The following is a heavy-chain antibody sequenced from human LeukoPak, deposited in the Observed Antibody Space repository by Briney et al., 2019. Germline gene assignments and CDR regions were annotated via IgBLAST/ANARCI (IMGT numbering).Heavy chain of an antibody. CDR1: GFTVSSNY. V-gene: IGHV3-23*01. Sequence: PGGSLRLSCAASGFTVSSNYMSWVRQAPGKGLEWVSAISGSGGSTYYADSVKGRFTISRDNSNNTLFVQMNSLRAEDTAVYYCAKDRSMIVLRGFDYWGQGTLVTVSS. J-gene: IGHJ4*02. D-gene: IGHD3-22*01. CDR3: AKDRSMIVLRGFDY. CDR2: ISGSGGST.